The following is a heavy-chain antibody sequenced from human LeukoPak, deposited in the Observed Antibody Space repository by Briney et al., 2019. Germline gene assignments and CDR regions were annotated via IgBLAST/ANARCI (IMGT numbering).Heavy chain of an antibody. J-gene: IGHJ3*02. V-gene: IGHV3-23*01. CDR3: ARGKAFDI. CDR2: ISGRGGST. CDR1: GFSRFTFSTYA. Sequence: GGSLRLSCAASGFSRFTFSTYAMTWVRQAPGKGLEWVSAISGRGGSTYYADSVKGRFTISRDNSKNTLYLQMNSLRAEDTAVYYCARGKAFDIWGQGTMVTVSS.